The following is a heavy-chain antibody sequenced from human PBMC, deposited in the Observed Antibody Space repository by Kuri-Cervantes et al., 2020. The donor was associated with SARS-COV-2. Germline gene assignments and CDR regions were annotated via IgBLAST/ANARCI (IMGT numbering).Heavy chain of an antibody. J-gene: IGHJ6*03. CDR3: ARGKKRSFYYYYMDV. D-gene: IGHD3-16*02. CDR1: GFTFSSYA. V-gene: IGHV3-23*01. CDR2: ISGSGGST. Sequence: GESLKISCAASGFTFSSYAMSWVRQAPGKGLEWVSAISGSGGSTYYADSVKGRFTISRDNSKNTLYLQMNSLRAEDTAVYYCARGKKRSFYYYYMDVWGKGTTVTVSS.